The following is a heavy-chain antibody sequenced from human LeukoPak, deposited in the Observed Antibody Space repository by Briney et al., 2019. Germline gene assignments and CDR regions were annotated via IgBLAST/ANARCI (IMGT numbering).Heavy chain of an antibody. Sequence: GGSLRLSCAASGFTFSSYWMSWVRQAPGKGLEWVANIKQDGSEKYYVDSVKGRFTISRDNAKTSLYLQMNSLRAEDTAVYYCARDSPPLGVVIPFDYWGQGTLVTVSS. J-gene: IGHJ4*02. CDR2: IKQDGSEK. V-gene: IGHV3-7*01. CDR1: GFTFSSYW. D-gene: IGHD3-3*01. CDR3: ARDSPPLGVVIPFDY.